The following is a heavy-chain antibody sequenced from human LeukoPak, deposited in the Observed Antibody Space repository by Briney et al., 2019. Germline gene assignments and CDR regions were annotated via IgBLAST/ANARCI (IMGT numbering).Heavy chain of an antibody. V-gene: IGHV4-59*12. D-gene: IGHD3-16*01. J-gene: IGHJ4*02. CDR1: GFTISSYY. CDR3: ARGYIYDGYYFDY. CDR2: IYYSGST. Sequence: SETLSLTCTASGFTISSYYWNWIRQPPGKGLEWTGYIYYSGSTNYNPYLKSRVTISLDKSKNKFSQKLSSMTVADTAAYYCARGYIYDGYYFDYWGQGALVTVSS.